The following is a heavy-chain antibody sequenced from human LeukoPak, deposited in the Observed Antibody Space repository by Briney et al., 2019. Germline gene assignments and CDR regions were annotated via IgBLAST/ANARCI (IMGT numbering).Heavy chain of an antibody. V-gene: IGHV4-34*01. CDR2: INHSGRT. J-gene: IGHJ6*02. CDR1: GGSFSGYF. D-gene: IGHD2-15*01. Sequence: SETLSLTCAVSGGSFSGYFWTWIRQPPGKGLEWIGEINHSGRTNYNPFLKSRVTISVDTSKNQFSLKLSSVTAADTAVYYCARGGYCSGGSCYGYYYYGMDVWGQGTTVTVSS. CDR3: ARGGYCSGGSCYGYYYYGMDV.